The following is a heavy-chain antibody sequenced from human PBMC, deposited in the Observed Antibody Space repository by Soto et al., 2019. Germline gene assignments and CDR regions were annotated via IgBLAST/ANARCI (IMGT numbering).Heavy chain of an antibody. Sequence: QVQLVESGGGVVQPGRSLRLSCAASGFTFSSYGMHWVRQAPGKGLEWVAVIWYDGSNKYYADSVKGRFTISRDNSKNRWYRKKTSRGAEDRVVYCGGGGGGTEAHGAPGGRAVFDLGGKGKMSPLS. CDR1: GFTFSSYG. J-gene: IGHJ3*01. CDR2: IWYDGSNK. CDR3: GGGGGTEAHGAPGGRAVFDL. D-gene: IGHD3-16*01. V-gene: IGHV3-33*01.